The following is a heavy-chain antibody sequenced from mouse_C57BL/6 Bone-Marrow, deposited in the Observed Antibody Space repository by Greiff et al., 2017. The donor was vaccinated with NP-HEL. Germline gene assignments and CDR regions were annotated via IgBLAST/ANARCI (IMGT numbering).Heavy chain of an antibody. CDR3: AHYYDYERAWFAY. D-gene: IGHD2-4*01. CDR1: GYTFTSYW. V-gene: IGHV1-50*01. Sequence: QVQLQQPGAELVKPGASVKLSCKASGYTFTSYWMQWVKQRPGQGLEWIGEIDPSDSYTNYNQKFKGKATLTVDTSSSTAYMQLSSLTSEDSAVYYCAHYYDYERAWFAYWGQGTLVTVSA. CDR2: IDPSDSYT. J-gene: IGHJ3*01.